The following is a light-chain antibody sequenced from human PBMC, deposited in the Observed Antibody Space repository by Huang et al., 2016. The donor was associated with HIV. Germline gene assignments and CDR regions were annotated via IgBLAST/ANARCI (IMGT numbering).Light chain of an antibody. CDR3: QQYGSSSGA. V-gene: IGKV3-20*01. CDR2: GAS. Sequence: EIVLTQSPGTLSLSPGERATLSCRASQSVSSNYLAWYQQKPGQAPRLLIYGASSRATGIPDRFSGSRSGTDCTLTISSLEPEDFAVYYCQQYGSSSGAFGQGTTVEIK. CDR1: QSVSSNY. J-gene: IGKJ1*01.